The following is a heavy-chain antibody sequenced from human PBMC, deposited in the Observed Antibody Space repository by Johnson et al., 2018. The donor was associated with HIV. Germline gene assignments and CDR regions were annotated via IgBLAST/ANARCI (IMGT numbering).Heavy chain of an antibody. Sequence: VQVLESGGGVVQPGRSLRLSCAASGFTFSSYWMSWVRQAPGKGLEWVANIKQDGSEKYYVDSVKGRFTISRDNVKNSLYLQMNSLRAEDTALYYCARRRRDGDAFDIWGQGTMVTVSS. J-gene: IGHJ3*02. CDR3: ARRRRDGDAFDI. D-gene: IGHD5-24*01. V-gene: IGHV3-7*03. CDR1: GFTFSSYW. CDR2: IKQDGSEK.